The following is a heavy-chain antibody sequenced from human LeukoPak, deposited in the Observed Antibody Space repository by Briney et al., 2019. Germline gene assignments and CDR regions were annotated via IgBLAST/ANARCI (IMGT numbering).Heavy chain of an antibody. CDR1: GYSFTSYW. CDR3: ARHSRDLGYCSSTSCHYYHYMDV. D-gene: IGHD2-2*01. V-gene: IGHV5-51*01. J-gene: IGHJ6*03. Sequence: GESLKISCKGSGYSFTSYWIGWVRQMPGKGLEWMGIIYPGDSDTRYSPSFQGQVTISADKSISTAYLQWSSLKASDTAMYYCARHSRDLGYCSSTSCHYYHYMDVWGKGTTVTVSS. CDR2: IYPGDSDT.